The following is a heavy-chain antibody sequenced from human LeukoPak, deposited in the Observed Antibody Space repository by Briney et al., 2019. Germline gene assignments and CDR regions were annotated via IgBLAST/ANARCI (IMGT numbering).Heavy chain of an antibody. CDR2: IRYDGSNK. CDR1: GFTFSSYG. Sequence: GVSLRLSCAASGFTFSSYGRHWVRQAPGKGLEWVAFIRYDGSNKYYADSVKGRFTISRDNSKSTLYLQMNSLRAEDTAVYYCAKGSSKYGDYINYYGMDVWGQGTTVTVSS. J-gene: IGHJ6*02. D-gene: IGHD4-17*01. CDR3: AKGSSKYGDYINYYGMDV. V-gene: IGHV3-30*02.